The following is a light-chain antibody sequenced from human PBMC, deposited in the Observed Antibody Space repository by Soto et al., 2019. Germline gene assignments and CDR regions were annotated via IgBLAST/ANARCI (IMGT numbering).Light chain of an antibody. Sequence: QSVLTQPRSVSGSPGQTVTISCTGTSSDVGGYNYVSWYQQHPGKAPKVLIYEVTKRPSGVPDRFSGSKSGNTASLTISGLQAEAEADYYCCSYAGSYDWVFGGGTKLTVL. CDR2: EVT. V-gene: IGLV2-11*01. CDR3: CSYAGSYDWV. J-gene: IGLJ3*02. CDR1: SSDVGGYNY.